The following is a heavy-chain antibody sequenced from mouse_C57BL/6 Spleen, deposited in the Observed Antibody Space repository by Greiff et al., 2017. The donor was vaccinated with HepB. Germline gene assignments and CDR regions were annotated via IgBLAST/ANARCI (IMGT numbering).Heavy chain of an antibody. V-gene: IGHV1-52*01. J-gene: IGHJ1*03. CDR3: ARGVYYGNYSWYFDV. D-gene: IGHD2-1*01. CDR1: GYTFTSYW. Sequence: QVQLQQPGAELVRPGSSVKLSCKASGYTFTSYWMHWVKQRPIQGLEWIGNIDPSDSETHYNQKFKDKATLTVDKSSSTAYMQLSSLTSEDSAVYYCARGVYYGNYSWYFDVWGTGTRSPSPQ. CDR2: IDPSDSET.